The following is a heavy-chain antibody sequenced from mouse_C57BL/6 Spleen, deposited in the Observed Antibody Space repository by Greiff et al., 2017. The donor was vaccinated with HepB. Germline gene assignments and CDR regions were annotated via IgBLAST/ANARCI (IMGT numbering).Heavy chain of an antibody. Sequence: QVQLQQPGAELVKPGASVKMSCKASGYTFTSYWITWVKQRPGQGLEWIGDIYPGSGSTNYNEKFKRTATLTVDTSSSTAYMQLSRLTSEDSAVYYCARVYYYGSSYAYFDYWGQGTTLTVSS. V-gene: IGHV1-55*01. CDR1: GYTFTSYW. J-gene: IGHJ2*01. CDR2: IYPGSGST. CDR3: ARVYYYGSSYAYFDY. D-gene: IGHD1-1*01.